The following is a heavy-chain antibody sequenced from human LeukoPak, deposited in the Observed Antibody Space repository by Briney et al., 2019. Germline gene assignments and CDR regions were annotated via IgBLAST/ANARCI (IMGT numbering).Heavy chain of an antibody. CDR1: GLTFGVYY. V-gene: IGHV3-11*06. D-gene: IGHD1-1*01. Sequence: PGGSLRLSCAAAGLTFGVYYMSCICEAPGERLWRVSYISSSSSYTKYGDSVKGRFTISRDNAKNSLYLQVNSLRAEDTAVYYCARGTGTTAYFDYWGQGTLVTVSS. CDR3: ARGTGTTAYFDY. CDR2: ISSSSSYT. J-gene: IGHJ4*02.